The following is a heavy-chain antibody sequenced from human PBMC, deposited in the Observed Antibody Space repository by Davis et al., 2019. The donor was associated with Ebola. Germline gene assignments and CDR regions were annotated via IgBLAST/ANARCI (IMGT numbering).Heavy chain of an antibody. V-gene: IGHV3-15*01. Sequence: GGSLRLSCAASGFTFSSYAMSWVRQAPGKGLEWVGRIKSKTDGGTTDYAAPVKGRFTISRDDSKNTLYLQMNSLKTEDTAVYYCTRALLWFGELIDYWGQGTLVTVSS. J-gene: IGHJ4*02. CDR3: TRALLWFGELIDY. CDR2: IKSKTDGGTT. D-gene: IGHD3-10*01. CDR1: GFTFSSYA.